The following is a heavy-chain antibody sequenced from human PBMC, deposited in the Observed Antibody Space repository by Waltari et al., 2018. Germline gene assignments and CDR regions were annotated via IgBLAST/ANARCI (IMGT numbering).Heavy chain of an antibody. CDR2: ISGDGRIT. Sequence: EVQLVESGGGLVQPGGSLRLSCAASGFTFSNYWMHWVRQVPGKGRVWVSRISGDGRITHYADSVKGRFTISRDNAENTLYLQMNSLTVEDTAVYYCARNYRDYWGQGTLVTVSS. CDR3: ARNYRDY. J-gene: IGHJ4*02. V-gene: IGHV3-74*01. CDR1: GFTFSNYW. D-gene: IGHD3-16*02.